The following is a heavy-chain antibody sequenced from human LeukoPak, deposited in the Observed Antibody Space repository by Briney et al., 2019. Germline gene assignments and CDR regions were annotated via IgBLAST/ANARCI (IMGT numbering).Heavy chain of an antibody. V-gene: IGHV1-18*01. CDR2: ISAYNGNT. Sequence: ASVKVSCKASGYTFTSYGISWVRQAPGQGLEWMGWISAYNGNTNYAQKLRGRVTMTTDTSTSTAYMELRSLRSDDTAVYYCARIPLEQQLVRTNWFDPWGQGTLVTVSS. CDR1: GYTFTSYG. CDR3: ARIPLEQQLVRTNWFDP. D-gene: IGHD6-13*01. J-gene: IGHJ5*02.